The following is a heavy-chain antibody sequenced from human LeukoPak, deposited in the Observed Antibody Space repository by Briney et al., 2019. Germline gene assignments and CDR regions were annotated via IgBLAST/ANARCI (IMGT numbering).Heavy chain of an antibody. CDR1: GYTFTDYY. V-gene: IGHV1-2*02. D-gene: IGHD5-12*01. Sequence: ASVKVSCKASGYTFTDYYIHWVRQAPGQGLEWMGWINPNSGGTKYAQKFQGRVTMTTDTSISTAYMEMSRLTSDDSAVYYCARDAHNGYEFHDWFDPWGQGALVTVSS. J-gene: IGHJ5*02. CDR2: INPNSGGT. CDR3: ARDAHNGYEFHDWFDP.